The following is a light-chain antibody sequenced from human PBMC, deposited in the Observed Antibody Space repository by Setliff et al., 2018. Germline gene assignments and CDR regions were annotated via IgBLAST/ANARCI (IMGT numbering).Light chain of an antibody. CDR2: QVS. Sequence: QSALTQPASVSGSPGQSITISCTGTSSDIGGYNHVSWYQQHPGEAPKLMIYQVSNRPSGVPYRFSGSKSGNMASLTISGLQAEDEADYYCSSYRSSSYVFGTGTKVTV. CDR3: SSYRSSSYV. J-gene: IGLJ1*01. V-gene: IGLV2-14*01. CDR1: SSDIGGYNH.